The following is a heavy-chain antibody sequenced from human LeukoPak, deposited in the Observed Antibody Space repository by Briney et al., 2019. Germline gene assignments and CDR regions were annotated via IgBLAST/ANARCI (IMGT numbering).Heavy chain of an antibody. Sequence: GASVKVSCKASGGTVSRYAISWVRQAPGQGLEWMGGTIPLFGTANYAQKFQGRVTITADESTGTAYMELSSLRSEDTAVYYCARESFSTLTSATDAFDIWGQGTMVTVSS. CDR1: GGTVSRYA. V-gene: IGHV1-69*13. CDR3: ARESFSTLTSATDAFDI. J-gene: IGHJ3*02. D-gene: IGHD4-17*01. CDR2: TIPLFGTA.